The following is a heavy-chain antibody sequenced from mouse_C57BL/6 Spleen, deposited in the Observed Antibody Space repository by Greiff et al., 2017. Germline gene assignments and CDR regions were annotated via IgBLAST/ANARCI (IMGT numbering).Heavy chain of an antibody. CDR2: IYPGDGDT. CDR1: GYAFRSSW. D-gene: IGHD2-4*01. J-gene: IGHJ4*01. V-gene: IGHV1-82*01. CDR3: ARKVGVYDCDVYYYSMDY. Sequence: QVQLKQSGPELVKPGASVKISCKASGYAFRSSWMHWVKQRPGKGLEWIGRIYPGDGDTNYNGKFKGKATLTADKSSSTAYMQLSSLTSEDSAVYFWARKVGVYDCDVYYYSMDYWGQGTSVTVSS.